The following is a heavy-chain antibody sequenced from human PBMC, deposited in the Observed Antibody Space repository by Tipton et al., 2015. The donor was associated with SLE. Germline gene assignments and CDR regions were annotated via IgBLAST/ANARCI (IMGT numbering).Heavy chain of an antibody. CDR3: ARATTPRHYFDY. J-gene: IGHJ4*02. CDR1: GFTFSSYA. CDR2: ISGSGGST. V-gene: IGHV3-23*01. Sequence: SLRLSCAASGFTFSSYAMSWVRQAPGKGLEWVSAISGSGGSTYYADSVKGRFTISRDNSKNTLYLQMNSLRAEDTAVYYCARATTPRHYFDYWGQGTLVTVSS. D-gene: IGHD4-11*01.